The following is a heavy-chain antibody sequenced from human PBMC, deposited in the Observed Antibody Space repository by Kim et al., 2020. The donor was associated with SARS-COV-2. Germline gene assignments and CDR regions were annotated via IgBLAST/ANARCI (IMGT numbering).Heavy chain of an antibody. CDR2: ISSDRHRG. J-gene: IGHJ3*02. Sequence: GGSLRLSCAASGFTFSTYAMNWVRQAPGKGLEWVAYISSDRHRGYYADSVKGRFTISRDNAKNSLYLQMNSLRDEDTAVYYCANTVSPGDGTNAFDIWGQGTMVTVSS. D-gene: IGHD6-13*01. CDR1: GFTFSTYA. V-gene: IGHV3-48*02. CDR3: ANTVSPGDGTNAFDI.